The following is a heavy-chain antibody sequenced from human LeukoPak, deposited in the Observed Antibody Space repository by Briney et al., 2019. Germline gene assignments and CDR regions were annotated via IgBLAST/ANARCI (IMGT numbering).Heavy chain of an antibody. CDR3: ARDTYYYGSGSYPNWFDP. Sequence: GGSLRLSCAASGFTVSSNHMSWVRQAPGKGLEWVSVIYSGGSKNYADSVKGRFTISRDNSKNTLYLQMNSLRAEDTAVYYCARDTYYYGSGSYPNWFDPWGQGTLVTVSS. D-gene: IGHD3-10*01. CDR1: GFTVSSNH. V-gene: IGHV3-53*01. CDR2: IYSGGSK. J-gene: IGHJ5*02.